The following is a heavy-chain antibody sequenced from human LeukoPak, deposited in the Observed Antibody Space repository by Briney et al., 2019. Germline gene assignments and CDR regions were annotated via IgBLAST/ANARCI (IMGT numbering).Heavy chain of an antibody. CDR2: ISSSGGST. V-gene: IGHV3-23*01. CDR1: GFSYA. CDR3: ANLYSTNY. J-gene: IGHJ4*02. D-gene: IGHD6-13*01. Sequence: GGSLGLSCAASGFSYAMTWVRQAPGRGLEWVSGISSSGGSTYYADSVKGRFTISRDNSKNTLYLQMNSLRAEDTALYYCANLYSTNYWGQGTLVTVSS.